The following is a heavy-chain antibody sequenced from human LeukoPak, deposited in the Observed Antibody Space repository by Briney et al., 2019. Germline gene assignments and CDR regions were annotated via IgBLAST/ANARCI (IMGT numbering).Heavy chain of an antibody. CDR2: ISAYNGNT. D-gene: IGHD3-10*01. Sequence: EASVKVSCKASGYTFTSYGISWVRQAPGQGLEWMGWISAYNGNTNYAQKLQGRVTMTTDTSTSTAYMELRSLRSDDTAVYYCASGTGNYGSGSYYDYWGQGTLVTVSS. J-gene: IGHJ4*02. V-gene: IGHV1-18*01. CDR3: ASGTGNYGSGSYYDY. CDR1: GYTFTSYG.